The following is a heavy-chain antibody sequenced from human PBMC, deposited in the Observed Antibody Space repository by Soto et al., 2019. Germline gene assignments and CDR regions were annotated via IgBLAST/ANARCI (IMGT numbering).Heavy chain of an antibody. V-gene: IGHV1-58*01. J-gene: IGHJ4*02. CDR3: AAGGGGSYSDY. CDR2: IVVGSGNT. CDR1: GFTFTSSA. D-gene: IGHD1-26*01. Sequence: QMQLVQSGPEVKKPGTSVKVSCKASGFTFTSSAVQWVRQARGQRLEWIGWIVVGSGNTNYAQKFQERVTITRDMSKSTAYMELSSLRSEDTAVYYCAAGGGGSYSDYWGQGTLVTVSS.